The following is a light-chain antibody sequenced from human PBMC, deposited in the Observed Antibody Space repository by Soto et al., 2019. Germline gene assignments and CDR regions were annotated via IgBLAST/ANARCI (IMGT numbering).Light chain of an antibody. CDR1: QSVSSN. CDR2: GAS. V-gene: IGKV3-15*01. J-gene: IGKJ2*01. CDR3: QQYNNWPPYT. Sequence: EIVLTQSPATLSVSPGERATLSCRASQSVSSNLAWYQQKPGQAPRLLIYGASTRATGIPARFSCSGSGTEFTLTISILQSEDFAVYYCQQYNNWPPYTFGQGTKLEIK.